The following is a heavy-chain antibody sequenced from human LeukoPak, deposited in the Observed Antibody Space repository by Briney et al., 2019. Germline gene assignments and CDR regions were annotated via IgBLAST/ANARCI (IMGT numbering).Heavy chain of an antibody. CDR3: ARWYYYETSGLYYGSSDN. Sequence: GGSLRLSCAASGFTFSSYSMNWVRQAPGKGLQWVSVIIGSGSSTYYADSVKGRFTISRDNARNTLYLQMNSLRAEDTAVYYCARWYYYETSGLYYGSSDNWGQGTLVTVSS. J-gene: IGHJ4*02. D-gene: IGHD3-22*01. CDR1: GFTFSSYS. CDR2: IIGSGSST. V-gene: IGHV3-23*01.